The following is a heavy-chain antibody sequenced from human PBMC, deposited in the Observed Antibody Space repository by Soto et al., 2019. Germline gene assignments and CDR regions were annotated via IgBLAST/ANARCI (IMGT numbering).Heavy chain of an antibody. CDR1: GFTVSSNY. CDR3: ARETSYFGY. V-gene: IGHV3-53*01. D-gene: IGHD1-7*01. Sequence: GGSLRLSCAASGFTVSSNYMSWVRQAPGKGLEWVSIIYTGTSTYYADSVKGRFTIYRDNSKNTLYLQMNSLRAEDTAVYYCARETSYFGYWGQGTLVTVSS. CDR2: IYTGTST. J-gene: IGHJ4*02.